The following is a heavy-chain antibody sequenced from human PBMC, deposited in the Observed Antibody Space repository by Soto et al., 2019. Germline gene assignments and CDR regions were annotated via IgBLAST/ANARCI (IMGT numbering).Heavy chain of an antibody. V-gene: IGHV4-59*12. J-gene: IGHJ4*02. CDR1: GGSIRPYY. Sequence: QVQLQESGPGLVKPSETLSLTCTVFGGSIRPYYWSWIRQPPGKELEWIGYIYYTGSTNYSPSLKSRVTMSLDTSTNLLSLKLNSVTAADTAVYYCARGSPLSSSFPLDYWGQGSLVAVSS. CDR2: IYYTGST. D-gene: IGHD6-6*01. CDR3: ARGSPLSSSFPLDY.